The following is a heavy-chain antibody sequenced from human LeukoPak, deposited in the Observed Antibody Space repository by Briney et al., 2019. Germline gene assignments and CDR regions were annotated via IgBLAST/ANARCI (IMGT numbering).Heavy chain of an antibody. J-gene: IGHJ4*02. CDR1: GLTFSSYE. CDR3: ARGGYTVTTYRVY. D-gene: IGHD4-17*01. CDR2: ISSSGSTI. Sequence: PGGSLILSCAASGLTFSSYEMNWVRQAPGKGLEWVSYISSSGSTIYYADSVKGRFTISRDNAKNSLYLQMNSLRAEDTAVYYCARGGYTVTTYRVYWGQGTLVTVSS. V-gene: IGHV3-48*03.